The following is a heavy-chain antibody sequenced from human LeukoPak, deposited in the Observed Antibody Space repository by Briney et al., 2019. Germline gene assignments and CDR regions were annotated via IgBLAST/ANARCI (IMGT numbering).Heavy chain of an antibody. CDR1: GGSFSDYF. J-gene: IGHJ4*02. D-gene: IGHD4-17*01. Sequence: SETLSLTCAVSGGSFSDYFWNWIRQTPGKGLEWIGEINHGGGTNYNPSLKSRATISVDTSKKQFSLNLTSVTAADTAVYYCARGEDGTGDYRPTYFDSWGQGTLVTVSS. CDR2: INHGGGT. CDR3: ARGEDGTGDYRPTYFDS. V-gene: IGHV4-34*01.